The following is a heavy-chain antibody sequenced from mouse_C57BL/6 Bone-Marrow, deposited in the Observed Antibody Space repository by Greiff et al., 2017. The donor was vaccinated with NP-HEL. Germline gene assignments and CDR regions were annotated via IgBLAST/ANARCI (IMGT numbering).Heavy chain of an antibody. J-gene: IGHJ2*01. CDR3: ARKRGSSRYFDY. V-gene: IGHV1-59*01. CDR2: IDPSDSYT. D-gene: IGHD1-3*01. CDR1: GYTFTSYW. Sequence: QVQLQQPGAELVRPGTSVKLSCKASGYTFTSYWMHWVKQRPGQGLEWIGVIDPSDSYTNYNQKFKGKATLTVDTSSSTAYMQLSSLTSEDSAVYYCARKRGSSRYFDYWGQGTTLTVSS.